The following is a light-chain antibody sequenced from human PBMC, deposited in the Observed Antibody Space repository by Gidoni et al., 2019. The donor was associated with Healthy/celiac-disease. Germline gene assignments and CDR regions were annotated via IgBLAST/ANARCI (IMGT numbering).Light chain of an antibody. J-gene: IGLJ2*01. CDR2: DVS. CDR3: SSDTSSSALVV. CDR1: SSDVGGYNY. V-gene: IGLV2-14*01. Sequence: SALSHPASVSGSPGPSTTISCTGTSSDVGGYNYVSWYHQHPGKAPKLMIYDVSNRPSGVAKRFAGSKSGKAASLTTAGHQAEDEADYYCSSDTSSSALVVFGGGTKLTVL.